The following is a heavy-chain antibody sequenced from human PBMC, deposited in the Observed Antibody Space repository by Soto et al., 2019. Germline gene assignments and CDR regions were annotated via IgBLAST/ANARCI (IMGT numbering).Heavy chain of an antibody. CDR3: AKGVGFWSGYFW. Sequence: LRLSCAASGFTFSSYAMSWVRQAPGKGLEWVSAISGSGGSTYYADSVKGRFTISRDNSKNTLYLQMNSLRAEDTAVYYCAKGVGFWSGYFWWGQGTLVTVSS. V-gene: IGHV3-23*01. J-gene: IGHJ4*02. CDR1: GFTFSSYA. D-gene: IGHD3-3*01. CDR2: ISGSGGST.